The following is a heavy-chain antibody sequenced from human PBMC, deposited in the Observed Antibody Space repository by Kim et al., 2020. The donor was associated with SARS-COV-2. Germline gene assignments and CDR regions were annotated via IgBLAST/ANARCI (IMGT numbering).Heavy chain of an antibody. D-gene: IGHD4-4*01. CDR3: ARGRPSTYNFFDS. V-gene: IGHV3-23*01. J-gene: IGHJ4*02. Sequence: GGSLRLSCAASGYTISNNAMNWVRQAPGKGLEWVSHISHSGSNTHCADSVKGRFTISRDNSKNTLYLQMSSLRAEDTAIYYCARGRPSTYNFFDSWGQGTLVTVSS. CDR2: ISHSGSNT. CDR1: GYTISNNA.